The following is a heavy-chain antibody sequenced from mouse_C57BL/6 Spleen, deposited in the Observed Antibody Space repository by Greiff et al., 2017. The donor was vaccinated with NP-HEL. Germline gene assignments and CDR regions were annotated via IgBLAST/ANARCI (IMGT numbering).Heavy chain of an antibody. D-gene: IGHD1-1*01. CDR1: GYAFSSYW. J-gene: IGHJ1*03. CDR3: ARGRYGSSHWYFDV. Sequence: LQQSGASVKISCKASGYAFSSYWMNWVKQRPGKGLEWIGQIYPGDGDTNYNGKFKGKATLTADKSSSTAYMQLSSLTSEDSAVYFCARGRYGSSHWYFDVWGTGTTVTVSS. V-gene: IGHV1-80*01. CDR2: IYPGDGDT.